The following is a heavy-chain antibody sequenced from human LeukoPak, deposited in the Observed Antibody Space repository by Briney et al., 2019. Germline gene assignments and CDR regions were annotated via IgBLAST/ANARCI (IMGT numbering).Heavy chain of an antibody. J-gene: IGHJ4*02. CDR3: AKDRYSGYDCFDY. Sequence: PGGCLRLSCAASGFTFSSYDMSWVRQAPGKGLEWVSAISGSGGSTYYADSVKGRFTISRDNSKNTLYLQMNSLRAEDTAVYYCAKDRYSGYDCFDYWGQGTLVTVSS. CDR1: GFTFSSYD. CDR2: ISGSGGST. D-gene: IGHD5-12*01. V-gene: IGHV3-23*01.